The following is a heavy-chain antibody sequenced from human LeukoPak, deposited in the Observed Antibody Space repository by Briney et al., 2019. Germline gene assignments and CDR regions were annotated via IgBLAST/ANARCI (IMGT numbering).Heavy chain of an antibody. CDR1: GFTFNTYS. D-gene: IGHD4-17*01. CDR3: ARDTYGDYSFDY. J-gene: IGHJ4*02. CDR2: ISGSSSTI. Sequence: SLRLSCAASGFTFNTYSMNWVRQAPGKGLEWVSYISGSSSTIYYADSVKGRFTISRDHAKNSLFLQMDSLRAEDTAVYYCARDTYGDYSFDYWGQGTLVTVSS. V-gene: IGHV3-48*01.